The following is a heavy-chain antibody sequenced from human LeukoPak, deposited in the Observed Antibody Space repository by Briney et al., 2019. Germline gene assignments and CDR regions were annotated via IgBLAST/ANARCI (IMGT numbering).Heavy chain of an antibody. CDR2: IRSKAYGGTT. CDR1: GFTFGDYA. D-gene: IGHD3-22*01. Sequence: GGSLRLSCTASGFTFGDYAMSWFRQAPGKGLEWVGFIRSKAYGGTTEYAASVKGRFTISRDDSKGIAYLQMNSLKTEDTAVYYCTRDVAGSSGSKYYFDYWGQGTLVTVSS. V-gene: IGHV3-49*03. CDR3: TRDVAGSSGSKYYFDY. J-gene: IGHJ4*02.